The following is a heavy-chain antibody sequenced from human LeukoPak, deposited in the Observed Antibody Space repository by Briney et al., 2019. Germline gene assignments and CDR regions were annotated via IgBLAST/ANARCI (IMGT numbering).Heavy chain of an antibody. CDR3: IRDYYDISAYSLFDY. Sequence: GGSLRLSCTASGFTFGDYAMSWVRQAPGKGLEGVGFIRSKAYGGTTEYAASVKGRFTFSRDDSKSIAYLQVNSLKSEDTAVYYCIRDYYDISAYSLFDYWGQGTLVTVSS. V-gene: IGHV3-49*04. D-gene: IGHD3-22*01. CDR2: IRSKAYGGTT. CDR1: GFTFGDYA. J-gene: IGHJ4*02.